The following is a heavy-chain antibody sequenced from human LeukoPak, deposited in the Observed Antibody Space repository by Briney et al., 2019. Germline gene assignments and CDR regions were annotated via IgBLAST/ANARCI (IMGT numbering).Heavy chain of an antibody. V-gene: IGHV3-21*01. D-gene: IGHD2-21*02. CDR3: ARTCGGDCYQGLDY. Sequence: RGSLRLSCAASGFTFSSYNMNWVRQAPGKGLEWVSSISSSSYIYYADSVKGRFTISRDNAKNSLYLQMNSLRAEDTAVYYCARTCGGDCYQGLDYWGQGTLVTVSS. J-gene: IGHJ4*02. CDR2: ISSSSYI. CDR1: GFTFSSYN.